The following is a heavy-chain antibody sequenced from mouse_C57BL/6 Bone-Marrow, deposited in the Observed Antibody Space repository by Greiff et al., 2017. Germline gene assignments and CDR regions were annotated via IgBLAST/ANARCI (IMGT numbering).Heavy chain of an antibody. CDR2: IYPGDGDT. CDR1: GYAFSSSW. Sequence: QVQLQQSGPELVKPGASVKISCKASGYAFSSSWLNWVKQRPGKGLEWIGRIYPGDGDTNYNGKFKGKATLTADKSSSTAYMQLSSLTSEDSAVYFCARWLLRKGFDYWGQGTTLTVSS. V-gene: IGHV1-82*01. CDR3: ARWLLRKGFDY. J-gene: IGHJ2*01. D-gene: IGHD2-3*01.